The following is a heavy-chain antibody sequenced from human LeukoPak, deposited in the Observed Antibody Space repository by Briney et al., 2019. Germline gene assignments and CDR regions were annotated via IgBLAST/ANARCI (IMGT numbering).Heavy chain of an antibody. CDR3: ATLPYDSSGYYPVSYYGMDV. J-gene: IGHJ6*02. CDR1: GFTVSSNY. D-gene: IGHD3-22*01. Sequence: GGSLRLSCAASGFTVSSNYMSWVRQAPGKGLEWVSLINSGAGTYYADSVKGRFTISRDDSKNTLYLQMNSLRAEDTAVYYCATLPYDSSGYYPVSYYGMDVWGQGTTVTVSS. V-gene: IGHV3-53*01. CDR2: INSGAGT.